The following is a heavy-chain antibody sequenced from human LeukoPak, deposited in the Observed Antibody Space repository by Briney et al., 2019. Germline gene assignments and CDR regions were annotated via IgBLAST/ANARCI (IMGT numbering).Heavy chain of an antibody. Sequence: GGSLRLFCVASGFTFGSYAMSWVRQAPGKGLEWVSAISGGGVTTHYAGSVKGRFSISRDNSKNTLYLQMNSLRAEDTALYYCAKKVVVGATSPYSDFQDWGQGTLVTVSS. CDR3: AKKVVVGATSPYSDFQD. CDR2: ISGGGVTT. V-gene: IGHV3-23*01. J-gene: IGHJ1*01. D-gene: IGHD1-26*01. CDR1: GFTFGSYA.